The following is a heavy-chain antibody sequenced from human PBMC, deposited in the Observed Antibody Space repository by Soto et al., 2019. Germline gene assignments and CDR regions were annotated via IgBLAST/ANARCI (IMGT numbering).Heavy chain of an antibody. CDR3: AKGSFGELFYSPDDRFDT. J-gene: IGHJ5*02. Sequence: EVQLVESGGGLVQPGRSLRLSCAASGFTFNDYVLNWVRQAPGKGLEWVSHISWNSGNVGYADSVKGRFTISRDNAKNSLYLQMNSLRPEDTALYYCAKGSFGELFYSPDDRFDTWGQGTLVTVSS. CDR2: ISWNSGNV. V-gene: IGHV3-9*01. CDR1: GFTFNDYV. D-gene: IGHD3-10*01.